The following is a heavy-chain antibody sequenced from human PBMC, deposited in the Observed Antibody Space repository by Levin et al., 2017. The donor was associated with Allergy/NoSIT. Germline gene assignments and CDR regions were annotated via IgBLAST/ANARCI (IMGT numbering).Heavy chain of an antibody. Sequence: SCAASGFTFSSYGMHWVRQAPGKGLEWVAVISYDGSNKYYADSVKGRFTISRDNSKNTLYLQMNSLRAEDTAVYYCAKDEHYSNYVLDNGMDVWGQGTTVTVSS. CDR1: GFTFSSYG. CDR2: ISYDGSNK. CDR3: AKDEHYSNYVLDNGMDV. J-gene: IGHJ6*02. D-gene: IGHD4-11*01. V-gene: IGHV3-30*18.